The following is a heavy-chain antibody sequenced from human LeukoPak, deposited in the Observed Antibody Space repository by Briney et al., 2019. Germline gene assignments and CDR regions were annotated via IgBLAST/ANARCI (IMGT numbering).Heavy chain of an antibody. CDR3: SRGGGLGERNTFDY. CDR1: GGSISGGGYS. Sequence: SQTLSLTCTVSGGSISGGGYSWSWIRQHPGKGLEWIGYIYYSGSTYYNPSLKSRVTISVDTSKNQFSLKLSSVTAGGAAVYFFSRGGGLGERNTFDYWGQGTLVTVSS. J-gene: IGHJ4*02. CDR2: IYYSGST. V-gene: IGHV4-31*03. D-gene: IGHD1-14*01.